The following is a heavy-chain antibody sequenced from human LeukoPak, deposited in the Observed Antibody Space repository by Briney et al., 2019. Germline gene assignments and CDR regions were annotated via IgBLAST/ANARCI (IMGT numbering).Heavy chain of an antibody. V-gene: IGHV4-59*12. CDR2: IYNSGST. J-gene: IGHJ5*02. Sequence: KASETLSLTCSVSGAPISNYYWNWIRQPPGKGLEWIGHIYNSGSTNYNPTLKSRVTISIDTSKNQFSLKLYSVSAADTAVYYCARDGSGSYYNWFDPWGQGILVTVSS. D-gene: IGHD3-10*01. CDR1: GAPISNYY. CDR3: ARDGSGSYYNWFDP.